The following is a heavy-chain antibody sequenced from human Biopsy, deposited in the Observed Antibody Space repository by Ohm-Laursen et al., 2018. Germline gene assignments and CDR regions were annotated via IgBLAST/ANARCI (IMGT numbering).Heavy chain of an antibody. CDR3: ARDALGGGSYRFFY. V-gene: IGHV1-69*13. CDR1: GGTFTNYA. CDR2: IIPIFGTA. J-gene: IGHJ4*02. Sequence: APVKVSCKASGGTFTNYAISWVRQAPGQGLEWMGGIIPIFGTANYAQKFQGRVTITADESTSTAYMELSSLRSDDTAVYYCARDALGGGSYRFFYWGQGSLVTVSS. D-gene: IGHD1-26*01.